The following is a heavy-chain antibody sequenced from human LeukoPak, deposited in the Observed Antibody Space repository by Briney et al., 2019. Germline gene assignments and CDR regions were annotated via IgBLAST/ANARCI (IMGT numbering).Heavy chain of an antibody. CDR1: GGSISSSNW. D-gene: IGHD6-13*01. CDR3: ASLRYSSSSLAGGNNWFDP. J-gene: IGHJ5*02. V-gene: IGHV4-4*02. CDR2: IYHSGST. Sequence: SETLSLTCAVSGGSISSSNWWSWVRQPPGKGLEWIGEIYHSGSTNYNPSLKSRVTISVDKSKNQFSLKLSSVTAADTAVYYCASLRYSSSSLAGGNNWFDPWGQGTLVTVSS.